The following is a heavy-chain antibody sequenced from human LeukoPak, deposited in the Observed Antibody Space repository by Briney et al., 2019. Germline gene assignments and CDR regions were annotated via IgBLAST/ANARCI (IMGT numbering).Heavy chain of an antibody. D-gene: IGHD6-19*01. CDR1: GFTFSSYS. CDR3: ARDLTPSGWLLDAFDV. V-gene: IGHV3-21*01. Sequence: PGGSLRLSCAASGFTFSSYSMNWVRQAPGQGLEWVSYISTSSTYIYYADSMKGRFTISRDNAKNSLYLYINSLRAEDTAVYYCARDLTPSGWLLDAFDVWGQGTVVTVSS. J-gene: IGHJ3*01. CDR2: ISTSSTYI.